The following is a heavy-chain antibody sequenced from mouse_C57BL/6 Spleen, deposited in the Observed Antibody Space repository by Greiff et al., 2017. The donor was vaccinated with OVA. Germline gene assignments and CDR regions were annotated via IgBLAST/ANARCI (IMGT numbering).Heavy chain of an antibody. CDR2: ISGGGGNT. D-gene: IGHD2-1*01. CDR3: ARRYGNYFDY. V-gene: IGHV5-9*01. CDR1: GFTFSSYT. Sequence: EVQRVESGGGLVKPGGSLKLSCAASGFTFSSYTMSWVRQTPEKRLEWVATISGGGGNTYYPDSVKGRFTISRDNAKNTLYLQKSSLRSEDTALYYCARRYGNYFDYWGQGTTLTVSS. J-gene: IGHJ2*01.